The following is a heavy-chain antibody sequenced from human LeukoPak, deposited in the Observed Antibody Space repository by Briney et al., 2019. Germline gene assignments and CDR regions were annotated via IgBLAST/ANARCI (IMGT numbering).Heavy chain of an antibody. CDR3: ARDYYDRSGYFDY. CDR1: GGTFSSYT. CDR2: IIPILGIA. D-gene: IGHD3-22*01. Sequence: PVASVKVSCKASGGTFSSYTISWVRQAPGQGLEWMGRIIPILGIANYAQKFQGRVTITADKSTSTAYMELSSLRSEDTAVYYCARDYYDRSGYFDYWGQGTLVTVSS. V-gene: IGHV1-69*04. J-gene: IGHJ4*02.